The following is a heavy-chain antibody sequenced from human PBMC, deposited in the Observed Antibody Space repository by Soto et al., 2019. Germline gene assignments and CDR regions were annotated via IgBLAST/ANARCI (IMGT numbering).Heavy chain of an antibody. D-gene: IGHD1-26*01. J-gene: IGHJ4*02. CDR3: AKVGSYPGDFDY. CDR1: GFTFSSYA. Sequence: LRLSCVASGFTFSSYAMSWVRQAPGKGLEWVSAISGSGGSTYYADSVKGRFTISRDNSKNTLYLQMNSLRAEDTAVYYCAKVGSYPGDFDYWGQGTLVTVSS. CDR2: ISGSGGST. V-gene: IGHV3-23*01.